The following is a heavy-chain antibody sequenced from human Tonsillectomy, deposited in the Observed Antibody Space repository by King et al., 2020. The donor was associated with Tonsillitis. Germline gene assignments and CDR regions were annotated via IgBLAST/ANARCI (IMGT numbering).Heavy chain of an antibody. V-gene: IGHV1-69*01. J-gene: IGHJ5*02. Sequence: QLVQSGAEVKKPGSSVKVSCKASGGTFSSYAISWVRQAPGQGLEWMGGIIPIFGTANYAQKFQGRVTITADESTSTAYMELSSLSAEDTAVYYCAREGLQQPLPFDPWGQGTLVTVSS. CDR3: AREGLQQPLPFDP. D-gene: IGHD6-13*01. CDR2: IIPIFGTA. CDR1: GGTFSSYA.